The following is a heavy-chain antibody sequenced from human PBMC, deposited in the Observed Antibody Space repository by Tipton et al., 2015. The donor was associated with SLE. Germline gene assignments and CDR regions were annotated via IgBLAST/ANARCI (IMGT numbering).Heavy chain of an antibody. V-gene: IGHV4-34*01. J-gene: IGHJ4*02. CDR2: LNHGGSI. Sequence: TLSLTCVAYGGSFSGYYWSWIRQPPGKGLEWVGELNHGGSINYNPSLESRVTISIDTSKNQFSLKLSSVTAADTAVYYCAKGRQKNYADHAYWGQGTLVTVSS. CDR3: AKGRQKNYADHAY. D-gene: IGHD4-17*01. CDR1: GGSFSGYY.